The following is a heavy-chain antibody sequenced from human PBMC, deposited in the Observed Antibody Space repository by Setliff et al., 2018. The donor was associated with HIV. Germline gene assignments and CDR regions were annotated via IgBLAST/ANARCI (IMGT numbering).Heavy chain of an antibody. CDR3: ARGVPGDAFDI. Sequence: PSETLSLTCTVSGDSISSTSYLWGWIRQSPGKGLAWIASVYYSGSSYYNPSLKSRVTISVDTSKNQFSLKLSSVTAADTAVYYCARGVPGDAFDIWGQGTMVTVSS. CDR1: GDSISSTSYL. J-gene: IGHJ3*02. V-gene: IGHV4-39*07. CDR2: VYYSGSS.